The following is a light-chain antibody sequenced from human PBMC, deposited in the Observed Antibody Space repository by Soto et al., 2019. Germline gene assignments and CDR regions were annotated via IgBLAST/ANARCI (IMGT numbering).Light chain of an antibody. CDR1: NSNLGSNT. J-gene: IGLJ3*02. CDR2: YSN. V-gene: IGLV1-44*01. CDR3: VAWDDSLSGWV. Sequence: QSALTQPSSASGTPGQTVTIFCSGSNSNLGSNTANWLQPFPGTAPKVLIYYSNRRPSGVPDRFSGSRSGTSTSLTISGLQSEDEADYYWVAWDDSLSGWVFGGGTKLTVL.